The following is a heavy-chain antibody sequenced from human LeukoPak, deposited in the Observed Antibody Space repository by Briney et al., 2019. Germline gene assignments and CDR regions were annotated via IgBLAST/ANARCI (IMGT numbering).Heavy chain of an antibody. CDR3: AREDRLVGYDILTEYYFDY. Sequence: GVSVKVSCKASGYTFTGYYMHWVRQAPGQGLEWMGWINPNSGGTNYAQKFQGRVTMTRDTSISTAYMELSRLRSDDTAVYYCAREDRLVGYDILTEYYFDYWGQGTLVTASS. D-gene: IGHD3-9*01. J-gene: IGHJ4*02. CDR2: INPNSGGT. V-gene: IGHV1-2*02. CDR1: GYTFTGYY.